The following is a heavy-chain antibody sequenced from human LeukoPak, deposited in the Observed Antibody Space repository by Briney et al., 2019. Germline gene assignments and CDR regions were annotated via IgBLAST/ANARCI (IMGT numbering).Heavy chain of an antibody. CDR3: ASSPVSPYYFDY. CDR2: IYHSGST. Sequence: SQTLSLTCAVSGGSISSGGYSWSWIRQPLGKGLEWIGYIYHSGSTYYNPSLKSRVTISVDRSKNQFSLKLSSVTAADTAVYYCASSPVSPYYFDYWGQGTLVTVSS. J-gene: IGHJ4*02. V-gene: IGHV4-30-2*01. CDR1: GGSISSGGYS. D-gene: IGHD3-10*01.